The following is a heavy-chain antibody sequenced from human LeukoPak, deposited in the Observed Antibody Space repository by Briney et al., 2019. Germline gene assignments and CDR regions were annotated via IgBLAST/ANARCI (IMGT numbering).Heavy chain of an antibody. V-gene: IGHV3-7*03. Sequence: GGSLRLSCAASGFTFGNYWMSWVRQAPGKGLEWVASIKQDESEKYYVDSVKGRFTTSRDNAKSSLYLQMNALRGEDTAVYYCARLVGDVTTWDCWGQGTLVTVSS. CDR1: GFTFGNYW. CDR3: ARLVGDVTTWDC. D-gene: IGHD1-26*01. CDR2: IKQDESEK. J-gene: IGHJ4*02.